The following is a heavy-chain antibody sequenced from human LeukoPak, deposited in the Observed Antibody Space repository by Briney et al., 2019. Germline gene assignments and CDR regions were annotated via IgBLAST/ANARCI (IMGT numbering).Heavy chain of an antibody. CDR1: ARSISSYY. Sequence: SAQTLSLTCTVAARSISSYYWGWSRQSPGKGREWIGHIYHSWSTNYNPSLKSRVTMSVDRSKNQSSLKLSSVTAADTALYYCARKGDRGSAGFFDYWGQGTLVTVSS. V-gene: IGHV4-59*01. CDR2: IYHSWST. J-gene: IGHJ4*02. D-gene: IGHD1-26*01. CDR3: ARKGDRGSAGFFDY.